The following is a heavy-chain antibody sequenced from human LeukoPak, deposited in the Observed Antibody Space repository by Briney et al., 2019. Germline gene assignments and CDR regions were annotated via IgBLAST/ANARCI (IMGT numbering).Heavy chain of an antibody. V-gene: IGHV3-21*01. J-gene: IGHJ4*02. CDR1: GFTFSTYS. Sequence: PGGSLRLSCAASGFTFSTYSMNWVRQAPGKGLEWVSSITSPIGGMYYAASLKGRITISTDNARSTLYLQMNSLRAEDTAVYYCATDGRSSGWYGFDYWGEGILVTVSS. D-gene: IGHD6-19*01. CDR2: ITSPIGGM. CDR3: ATDGRSSGWYGFDY.